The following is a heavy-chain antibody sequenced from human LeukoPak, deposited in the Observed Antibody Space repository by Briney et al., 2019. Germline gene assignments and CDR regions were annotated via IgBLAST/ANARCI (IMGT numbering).Heavy chain of an antibody. D-gene: IGHD2-15*01. J-gene: IGHJ4*02. CDR3: AREVGCSGGACSPFDY. CDR2: ISYNRST. Sequence: SETLSLTCTVSGDSMSTYYWSWIRQPPGEGLEWIGFISYNRSTNHNPSLKSRVTISLDTPQNQFSLRLSSVTAADTAVYYCAREVGCSGGACSPFDYWGQGILVIVSS. CDR1: GDSMSTYY. V-gene: IGHV4-59*01.